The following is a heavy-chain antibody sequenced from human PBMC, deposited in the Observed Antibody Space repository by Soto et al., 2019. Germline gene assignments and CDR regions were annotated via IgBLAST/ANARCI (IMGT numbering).Heavy chain of an antibody. V-gene: IGHV3-30*18. Sequence: QVELVESGGGVVQPGRSLRLSCEASGFTFSSYGMHWVRQAPGKGLEWVAAISHDGTDRYYANFVKGRFTISKDNSKNTLYLQMNSLRSEDTAIYYCPKGTAVAYQWFDPWGQGTLVTGSS. J-gene: IGHJ5*02. D-gene: IGHD6-19*01. CDR1: GFTFSSYG. CDR2: ISHDGTDR. CDR3: PKGTAVAYQWFDP.